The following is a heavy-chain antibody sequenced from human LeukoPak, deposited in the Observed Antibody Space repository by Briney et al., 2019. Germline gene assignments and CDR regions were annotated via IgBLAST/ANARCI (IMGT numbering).Heavy chain of an antibody. Sequence: ASVKVSCKASGYTFTSYGISWVRQAPGQGLEWMGWISAYNGNTNYAQKLQGRVTMTRDTSTSTVYMELSSLRSEDTAVYYCARSGYCSGGSCWAFDYWGQGTLVTVSS. V-gene: IGHV1-18*01. CDR3: ARSGYCSGGSCWAFDY. CDR2: ISAYNGNT. J-gene: IGHJ4*02. CDR1: GYTFTSYG. D-gene: IGHD2-15*01.